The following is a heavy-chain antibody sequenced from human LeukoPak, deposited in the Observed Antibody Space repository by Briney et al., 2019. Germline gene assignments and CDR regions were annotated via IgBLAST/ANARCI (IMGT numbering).Heavy chain of an antibody. V-gene: IGHV3-9*01. CDR3: ATNGGGDSGYGNFDY. CDR2: ISWNSDSI. D-gene: IGHD5-12*01. CDR1: GFTFSNHG. J-gene: IGHJ4*02. Sequence: GGSLRLSCAASGFTFSNHGMNWVRQAPGKGLEWVSGISWNSDSIGYGDSVKGRFTISRDNAKNSLYLQMNSLRPEDTALYYCATNGGGDSGYGNFDYWGQGTLVTVSS.